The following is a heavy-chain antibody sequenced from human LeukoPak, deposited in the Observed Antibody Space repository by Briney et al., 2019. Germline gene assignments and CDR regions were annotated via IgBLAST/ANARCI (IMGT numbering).Heavy chain of an antibody. D-gene: IGHD3-3*01. CDR2: IYYSGST. J-gene: IGHJ4*02. Sequence: SETLSLTCTVSGGSISSYYWSWIRQPPGKGLEWIGYIYYSGSTNYNPSVKSRVTISVDTSKNQFSLKLSSVTAADTAVYYCARTYYDFWSGHRYYFDYWGQGTLVTVSS. CDR1: GGSISSYY. V-gene: IGHV4-59*01. CDR3: ARTYYDFWSGHRYYFDY.